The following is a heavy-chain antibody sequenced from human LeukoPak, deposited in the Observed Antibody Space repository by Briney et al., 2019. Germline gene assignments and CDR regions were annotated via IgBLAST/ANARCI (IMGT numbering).Heavy chain of an antibody. CDR1: GFILSNYW. V-gene: IGHV3-74*01. CDR2: INNDGSST. Sequence: TGGSLRLSCATSGFILSNYWMRWVRQAPGKGLVWVSRINNDGSSTTYADSVKGRFTISRDNARNTLYLQMNSLRAEDTAAYYCARDGISCTGGHCYFASWGQGTLVTVSS. CDR3: ARDGISCTGGHCYFAS. D-gene: IGHD2-8*02. J-gene: IGHJ4*02.